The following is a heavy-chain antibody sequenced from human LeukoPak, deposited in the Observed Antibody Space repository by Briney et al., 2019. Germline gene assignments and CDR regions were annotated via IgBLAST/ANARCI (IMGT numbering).Heavy chain of an antibody. CDR3: ARHVLAVAGTYYGMDV. D-gene: IGHD6-19*01. Sequence: SETLSLTCAVYGGSFSGYYWSWIRQPPGKGLEWIGEINHSGSTNYNPSLKSRVTISVDTSKNQFFLRLSSVTAADTAVYYCARHVLAVAGTYYGMDVWGQGTTVTVSS. CDR2: INHSGST. J-gene: IGHJ6*02. CDR1: GGSFSGYY. V-gene: IGHV4-34*01.